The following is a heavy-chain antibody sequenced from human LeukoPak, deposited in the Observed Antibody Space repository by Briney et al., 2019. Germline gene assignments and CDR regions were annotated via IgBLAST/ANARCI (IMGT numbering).Heavy chain of an antibody. V-gene: IGHV3-21*01. CDR3: ARSYDGSGFSD. CDR1: GFTFSKYI. CDR2: ITNSSSYI. J-gene: IGHJ4*02. Sequence: GGSLRLSCADSGFTFSKYIMNWVRQAPGKGLEWVSSITNSSSYIYYADSVKDRFTSSRDDAKNSLYLQMNSLRADDTAVYYCARSYDGSGFSDWGQGTLVTVSS. D-gene: IGHD3-3*01.